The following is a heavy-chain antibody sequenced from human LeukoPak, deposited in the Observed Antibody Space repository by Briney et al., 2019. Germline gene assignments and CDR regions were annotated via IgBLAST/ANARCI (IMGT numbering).Heavy chain of an antibody. Sequence: GASVKVSCKASGYTFTSYAMHWVRQAPGQRLEWMGWINAGNGNTKYSQKFQGRVTITRDTSASTAYMELSSLRSEDTAVYYCARSHSGYDYRAYFDYWGQGTLVTVSS. CDR2: INAGNGNT. CDR3: ARSHSGYDYRAYFDY. D-gene: IGHD5-12*01. V-gene: IGHV1-3*01. CDR1: GYTFTSYA. J-gene: IGHJ4*02.